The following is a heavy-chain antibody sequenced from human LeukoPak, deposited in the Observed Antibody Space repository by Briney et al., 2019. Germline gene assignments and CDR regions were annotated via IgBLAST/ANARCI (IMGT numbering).Heavy chain of an antibody. V-gene: IGHV4-34*01. CDR2: INHSGST. CDR1: GGSFSGYY. Sequence: PSETLSLTCAVYGGSFSGYYWSWIRQPPGKGLEWIGEINHSGSTNYNPSLKSRVTISVDTSKNQFSLKLSSVTAADTAVYYCARWRSRMRYQLLSRVDNWFDPWGQGTLVTVSS. J-gene: IGHJ5*02. CDR3: ARWRSRMRYQLLSRVDNWFDP. D-gene: IGHD2-2*01.